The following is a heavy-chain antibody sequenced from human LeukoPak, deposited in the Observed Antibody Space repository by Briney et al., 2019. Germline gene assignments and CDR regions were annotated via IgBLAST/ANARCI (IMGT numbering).Heavy chain of an antibody. CDR3: TREEDQWLAPLDN. Sequence: ASVKVSCKAFGYTFSRFHMHWVRQAPGQGLEWMGIISPRDGSTSYPEKFQGRVTITRDMSTSTVYMELSSLKSEDTALYYCTREEDQWLAPLDNWGQGTLVTVSS. CDR1: GYTFSRFH. V-gene: IGHV1-46*01. CDR2: ISPRDGST. J-gene: IGHJ4*02. D-gene: IGHD6-19*01.